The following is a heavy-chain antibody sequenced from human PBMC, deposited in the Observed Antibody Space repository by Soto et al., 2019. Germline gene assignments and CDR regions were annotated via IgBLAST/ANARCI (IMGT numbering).Heavy chain of an antibody. J-gene: IGHJ4*02. CDR2: VFHTGDT. D-gene: IGHD7-27*01. Sequence: SETLSLTCAVSSDSISRSVWWTWVRQPPGKGLEWIGEVFHTGDTNYNPSLESRVTMSVDKSTNEFSLKVTSVTAADTATYYCARKAWVRFDYWGQGALVTVSS. CDR3: ARKAWVRFDY. V-gene: IGHV4-4*02. CDR1: SDSISRSVW.